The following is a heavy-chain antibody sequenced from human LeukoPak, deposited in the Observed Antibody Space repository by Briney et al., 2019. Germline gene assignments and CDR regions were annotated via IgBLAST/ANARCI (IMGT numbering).Heavy chain of an antibody. J-gene: IGHJ6*03. V-gene: IGHV3-74*03. CDR1: GFTFSSYW. Sequence: GGSLRLSCAASGFTFSSYWMHWVRQPPGKGLVWVARITSDGSSTTYAESVKGRFTISRDNAKNTLYLQVNSLRAEDTAVYFCARETETISHYYIDVWGKGTTVTISS. CDR3: ARETETISHYYIDV. CDR2: ITSDGSST.